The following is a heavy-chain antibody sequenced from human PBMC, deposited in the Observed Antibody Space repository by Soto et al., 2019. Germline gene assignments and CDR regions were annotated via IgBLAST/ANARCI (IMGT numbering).Heavy chain of an antibody. D-gene: IGHD2-2*01. Sequence: EVLLLESGGGLVHPGGSLRLSCAGSGFSFRSYAIAWVRQAPGKGIEWVSAISGDAATTSYAESVKGRFAISRDNSKSTLYLQMSSLRVEDTAVYYCARDRFRTASSCYFTWGQGTLVTVSS. J-gene: IGHJ5*02. CDR3: ARDRFRTASSCYFT. CDR1: GFSFRSYA. CDR2: ISGDAATT. V-gene: IGHV3-23*01.